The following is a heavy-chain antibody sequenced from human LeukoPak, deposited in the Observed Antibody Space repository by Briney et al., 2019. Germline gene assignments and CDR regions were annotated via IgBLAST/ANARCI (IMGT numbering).Heavy chain of an antibody. CDR3: ASGSQLERHPIDY. Sequence: GGSLRLSCAASGFTVSSNYMSWLRHAPGKGLEWVSVIYSGGSTYYADSVKGRFTISRDNSKNTLYLQMNSLRAEDTAVYYCASGSQLERHPIDYWGQGTLVTVSS. D-gene: IGHD1-1*01. CDR1: GFTVSSNY. J-gene: IGHJ4*02. V-gene: IGHV3-66*01. CDR2: IYSGGST.